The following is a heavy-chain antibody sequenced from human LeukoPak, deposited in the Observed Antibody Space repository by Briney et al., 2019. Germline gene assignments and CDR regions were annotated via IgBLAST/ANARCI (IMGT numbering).Heavy chain of an antibody. J-gene: IGHJ4*02. CDR2: ISSSSSTI. Sequence: GGSLRLSCAASGFTFSSYSMNWVRQAPGKGLEWVSYISSSSSTIYYADSVKGRFTISRDNAKNSLYLQMNSLRAEDTAVYYCARVGALLWFGDRQSVTYYFDYWGQGTLVTVSS. D-gene: IGHD3-10*01. CDR1: GFTFSSYS. V-gene: IGHV3-48*04. CDR3: ARVGALLWFGDRQSVTYYFDY.